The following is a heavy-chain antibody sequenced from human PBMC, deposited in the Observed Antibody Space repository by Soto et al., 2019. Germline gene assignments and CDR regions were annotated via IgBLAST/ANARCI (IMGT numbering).Heavy chain of an antibody. J-gene: IGHJ4*02. CDR2: ISTYNGNT. D-gene: IGHD5-18*01. Sequence: QVQLVQSGAEVKKPGASVKVSCKASGYNFTSYGISWVRQAPGQGLECMGWISTYNGNTNSAQKLQGRVTKTTDTSTSIDYMELRSLRSDDTAVYYCASDYSYGMFGYWGQGTLVSVSS. CDR3: ASDYSYGMFGY. CDR1: GYNFTSYG. V-gene: IGHV1-18*01.